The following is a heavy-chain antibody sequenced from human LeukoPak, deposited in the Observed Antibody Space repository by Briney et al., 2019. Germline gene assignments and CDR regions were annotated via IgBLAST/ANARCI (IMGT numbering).Heavy chain of an antibody. CDR3: ARWLYDAFDI. CDR2: ISRSGSII. J-gene: IGHJ3*02. D-gene: IGHD5-12*01. Sequence: GWSLGLSCAASGFTFSDNYMSWIRQAPGKGLESVSYISRSGSIIYYADSVKGRFTISRDNAKNSLYLQMNSLRAEDTAVYYCARWLYDAFDIWGQGTMVTVSS. V-gene: IGHV3-11*01. CDR1: GFTFSDNY.